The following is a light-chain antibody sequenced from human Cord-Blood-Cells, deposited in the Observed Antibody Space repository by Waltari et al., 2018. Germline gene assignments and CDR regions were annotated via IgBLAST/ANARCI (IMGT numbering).Light chain of an antibody. Sequence: DIQMTQSPSSLSASAGDRVTITCRASQSISSYLNWYQQKPGKAPKLLIYAASSLQSGVPSRFSGSGSGTDFTLTISSLQPEDFATYYCQQSYSTPTFGPGTKVDIK. CDR3: QQSYSTPT. CDR1: QSISSY. J-gene: IGKJ3*01. CDR2: AAS. V-gene: IGKV1-39*01.